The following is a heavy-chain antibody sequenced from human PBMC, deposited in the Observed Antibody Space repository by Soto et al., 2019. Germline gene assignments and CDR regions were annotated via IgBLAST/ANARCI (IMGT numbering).Heavy chain of an antibody. CDR1: GYTFTSYG. CDR3: ARWRDCAVTTCYYGMDV. J-gene: IGHJ6*02. CDR2: ISAYNGNT. V-gene: IGHV1-18*01. Sequence: ASVKVSCKASGYTFTSYGISWVRQAPGQGLEWMGWISAYNGNTNYAQKLQGRVTMTTDTSTSTAYMELRSLRSDDTAVYYCARWRDCAVTTCYYGMDVWGQGTTVTVSS. D-gene: IGHD4-17*01.